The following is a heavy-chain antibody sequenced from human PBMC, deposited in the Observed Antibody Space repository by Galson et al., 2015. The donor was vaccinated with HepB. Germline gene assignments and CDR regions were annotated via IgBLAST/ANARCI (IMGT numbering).Heavy chain of an antibody. CDR2: VDPEDGET. V-gene: IGHV1-69-2*01. CDR3: ATSLDYYDSSGYAFDY. J-gene: IGHJ4*02. D-gene: IGHD3-22*01. CDR1: GYTFTDYY. Sequence: VKVSCKVSGYTFTDYYMHWVQQAPGKGLEWMGLVDPEDGETIYAEKFQGRVTITADTSTDTAYMELSSLRSEDTAVYYCATSLDYYDSSGYAFDYWGQGTLVTVSS.